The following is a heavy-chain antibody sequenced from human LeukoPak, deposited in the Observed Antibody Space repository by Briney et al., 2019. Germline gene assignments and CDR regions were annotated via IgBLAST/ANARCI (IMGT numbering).Heavy chain of an antibody. CDR2: ISYDGSNK. D-gene: IGHD3-10*01. CDR3: ARDHGSGSYDAFDI. CDR1: GFTFSNYA. V-gene: IGHV3-30*14. Sequence: GGSLRLSCAASGFTFSNYAMSWVRQAPGKGLEWVAVISYDGSNKYYADSVKGRFTISRDNSKNTLYLQMNSLRAEDTAVYYCARDHGSGSYDAFDIWGQGTMVTVSS. J-gene: IGHJ3*02.